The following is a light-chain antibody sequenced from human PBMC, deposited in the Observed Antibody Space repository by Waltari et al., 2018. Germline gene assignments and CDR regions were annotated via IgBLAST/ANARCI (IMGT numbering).Light chain of an antibody. J-gene: IGKJ1*01. CDR1: QSLVHSDGNTY. CDR3: MQGTHWPRT. V-gene: IGKV2-30*02. Sequence: EVVMTQSPLSLPLTLGQPPSVSYRPSQSLVHSDGNTYLNWFHQRPGQSPRPLIYKVSNRDSGVPDRFSGRGSGTDFTLKISRVEAEDVGVYYCMQGTHWPRTFGQGTKVEIK. CDR2: KVS.